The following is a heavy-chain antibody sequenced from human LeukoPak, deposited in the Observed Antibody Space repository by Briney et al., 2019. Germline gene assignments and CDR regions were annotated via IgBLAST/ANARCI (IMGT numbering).Heavy chain of an antibody. CDR2: ISRSGVAT. D-gene: IGHD3-22*01. CDR1: GFTFTSFA. J-gene: IGHJ4*02. V-gene: IGHV3-23*01. Sequence: QSGGSLRLSCAASGFTFTSFAMSWVRQAPGKGLEWVSTISRSGVATYYANSVKGRFTISRDNSKNTVYVRMNSLRAEDTAIYYCAKHSHDGSAPYYEVQLDYWGQGTLVTVSS. CDR3: AKHSHDGSAPYYEVQLDY.